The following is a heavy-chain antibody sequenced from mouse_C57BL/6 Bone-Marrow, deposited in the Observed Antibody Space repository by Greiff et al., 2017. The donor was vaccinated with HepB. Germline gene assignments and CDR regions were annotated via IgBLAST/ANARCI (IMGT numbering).Heavy chain of an antibody. J-gene: IGHJ1*03. CDR2: IWRGGST. V-gene: IGHV2-5*01. CDR3: AKKRDYYDYDWYFDV. CDR1: GFSLTSYG. D-gene: IGHD2-4*01. Sequence: VKVVESGPGLVQPSQSLSITCTVSGFSLTSYGVHWVRQSPGKGLEWLGVIWRGGSTDYNAAFMSRLSITKDNSKSQVLFKMNSLQADDTAIYYCAKKRDYYDYDWYFDVWGTGTTVTVSS.